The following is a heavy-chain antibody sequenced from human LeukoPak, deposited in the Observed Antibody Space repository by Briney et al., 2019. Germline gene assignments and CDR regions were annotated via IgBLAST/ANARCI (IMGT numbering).Heavy chain of an antibody. D-gene: IGHD2-2*01. V-gene: IGHV4-61*08. CDR3: ARVVPAAMYYYYGMDV. CDR2: IYYSGST. J-gene: IGHJ6*02. CDR1: GGSISSGGYY. Sequence: SQTLSLTCTVSGGSISSGGYYWSWIRQHPGKGLEWIGYIYYSGSTNYNPSLKSRVTISVDTSKNQFSLKLSSVTAADTAVYYCARVVPAAMYYYYGMDVWGQGTTVTVSS.